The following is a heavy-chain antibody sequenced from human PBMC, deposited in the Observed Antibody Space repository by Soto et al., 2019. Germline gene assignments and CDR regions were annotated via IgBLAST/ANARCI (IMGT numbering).Heavy chain of an antibody. Sequence: PGGSLRLSCAASGFTFSNYGMTWVRQAPGKGLEWVSSITSESSYIYYADSLKGRFTISRDNAKNSLYLQMNSLRAEDTAVYYCARVDGYTYPNDYWGQGTLVTVSS. J-gene: IGHJ4*02. CDR3: ARVDGYTYPNDY. D-gene: IGHD5-12*01. CDR1: GFTFSNYG. V-gene: IGHV3-21*01. CDR2: ITSESSYI.